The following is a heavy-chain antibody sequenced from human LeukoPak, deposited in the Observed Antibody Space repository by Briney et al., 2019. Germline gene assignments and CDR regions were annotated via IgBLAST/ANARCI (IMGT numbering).Heavy chain of an antibody. D-gene: IGHD5-12*01. J-gene: IGHJ4*02. V-gene: IGHV3-23*01. Sequence: PGGSLRLSCAASGFTFSSYAMSWVRQAPGKGLEWVSAISINAFSTYYADSVKGRFTISRDNSKNTLYLQMNSLRSDDTAVYYCTKGGGSDFFDYWGQGTLVTVSS. CDR1: GFTFSSYA. CDR2: ISINAFST. CDR3: TKGGGSDFFDY.